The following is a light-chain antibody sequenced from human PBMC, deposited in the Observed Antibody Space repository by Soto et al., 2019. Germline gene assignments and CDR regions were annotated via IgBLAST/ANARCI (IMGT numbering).Light chain of an antibody. Sequence: QSVLIQPPSVSGAPGQTVTIPCAGSTSNIGSHSVNWYKQLPGSAHKVVILSNDERPSGVPDRISGSKSGTSASLAISGLQLEDEADYYCSAWDDRLNGHLVFGGGTKLTVL. J-gene: IGLJ2*01. CDR2: SND. CDR1: TSNIGSHS. V-gene: IGLV1-44*01. CDR3: SAWDDRLNGHLV.